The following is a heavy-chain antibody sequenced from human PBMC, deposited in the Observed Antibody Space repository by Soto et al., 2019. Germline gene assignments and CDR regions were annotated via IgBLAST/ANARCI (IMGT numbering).Heavy chain of an antibody. D-gene: IGHD1-26*01. J-gene: IGHJ4*02. V-gene: IGHV3-74*01. Sequence: GGSLRLSCAASGFTFITYWMHWVRQIPGKGLVWVSHIDSDGSIITYADSVKGRFTISRDNAKNTLYLQMNSLRAEDTAVYYSVRPDFGLGIDYWGLGTLVTVSS. CDR1: GFTFITYW. CDR3: VRPDFGLGIDY. CDR2: IDSDGSII.